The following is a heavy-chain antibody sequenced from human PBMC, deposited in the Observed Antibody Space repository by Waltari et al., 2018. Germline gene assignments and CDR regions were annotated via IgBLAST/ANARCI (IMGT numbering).Heavy chain of an antibody. CDR2: INSDGSST. CDR3: ARDVGKPPLVYYGMDV. Sequence: EVQLVESGGGLVQPGGSLSLSCAASGFPFSSYWMHWVRQAPGKGLVWVSRINSDGSSTSYANSVKGRFTISRDNAKNTLYLQMNSLRAEDTAVYYCARDVGKPPLVYYGMDVWGQGTTVTVSS. J-gene: IGHJ6*02. CDR1: GFPFSSYW. V-gene: IGHV3-74*01.